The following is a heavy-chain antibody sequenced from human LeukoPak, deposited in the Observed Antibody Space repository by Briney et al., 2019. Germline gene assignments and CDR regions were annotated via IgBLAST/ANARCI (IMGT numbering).Heavy chain of an antibody. CDR1: GFTFSSYS. CDR3: TRGAGTGWRFDS. D-gene: IGHD6-19*01. Sequence: GGSLRLSCAASGFTFSSYSMIWVRQAPGKGLEWVSYISSSSTTIYYADSVKGRFTISRDNAKNSLYLQMNSLRAEDTAVYYCTRGAGTGWRFDSWGQGTLLTVSS. CDR2: ISSSSTTI. J-gene: IGHJ4*02. V-gene: IGHV3-48*01.